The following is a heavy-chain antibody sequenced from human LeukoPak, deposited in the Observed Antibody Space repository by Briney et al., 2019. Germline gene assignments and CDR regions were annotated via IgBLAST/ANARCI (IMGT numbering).Heavy chain of an antibody. D-gene: IGHD3-3*01. V-gene: IGHV5-51*01. J-gene: IGHJ4*02. CDR1: GYSFTSYW. Sequence: GESLKISCKAFGYSFTSYWIGWVRQTPGKGLGWRGIIYPGDADTRYSPSFQGQVTISADKSIRTAYQQWSSLKASDTAKYYCASARIWIGGAPGPFDYWGQGTLVTVSS. CDR3: ASARIWIGGAPGPFDY. CDR2: IYPGDADT.